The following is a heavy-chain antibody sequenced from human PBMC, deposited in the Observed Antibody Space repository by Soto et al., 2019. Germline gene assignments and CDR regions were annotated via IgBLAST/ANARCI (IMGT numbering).Heavy chain of an antibody. CDR3: AREGVAPYYYYGMDV. J-gene: IGHJ6*02. V-gene: IGHV1-18*01. CDR1: GYTFTRSG. D-gene: IGHD5-12*01. Sequence: QVQLVQSGAAVKKPGASVKVSCKASGYTFTRSGISWVRQAPGQGLEWMGWISTYNGDTNYAQTFQGRVTMTTDTSTSTVYMELRSPRSDDTAVYYCAREGVAPYYYYGMDVWGQGTPVTVSS. CDR2: ISTYNGDT.